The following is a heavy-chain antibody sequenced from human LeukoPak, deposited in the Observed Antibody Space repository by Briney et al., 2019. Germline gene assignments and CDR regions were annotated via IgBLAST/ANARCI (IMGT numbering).Heavy chain of an antibody. J-gene: IGHJ3*02. D-gene: IGHD1-26*01. Sequence: SETLSLTCTVSSGSIRSYYWSWIRQPPGKGLEWIGYVYYSGSTDYNPSLKSRVTMSVDTSKNQFSLKLNSVTAAGTAVYYCARSWYNGNYHGAFNMWDEGTMVTVTS. CDR1: SGSIRSYY. CDR2: VYYSGST. CDR3: ARSWYNGNYHGAFNM. V-gene: IGHV4-59*08.